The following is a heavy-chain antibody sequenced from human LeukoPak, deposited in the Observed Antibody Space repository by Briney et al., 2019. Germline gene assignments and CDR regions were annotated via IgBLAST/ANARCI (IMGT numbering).Heavy chain of an antibody. V-gene: IGHV1-46*01. Sequence: ASVKVSCKASGYTFTSYYMHWVRQAPGQGLEWMGIINPSGGSTSYAQKFQGRVTMTRDTSTSTVYMELSSLRSEDTAVYYCARRGEYYYGLGSHLPFDYWGRGTLVTVSS. CDR3: ARRGEYYYGLGSHLPFDY. D-gene: IGHD3-10*01. J-gene: IGHJ4*02. CDR2: INPSGGST. CDR1: GYTFTSYY.